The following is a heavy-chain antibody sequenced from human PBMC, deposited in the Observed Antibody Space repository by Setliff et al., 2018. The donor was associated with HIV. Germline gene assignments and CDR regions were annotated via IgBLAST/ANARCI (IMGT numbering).Heavy chain of an antibody. J-gene: IGHJ4*02. CDR3: ARIRSWYDSSGYSDY. V-gene: IGHV1-18*01. D-gene: IGHD3-22*01. CDR1: GYTFTSYG. CDR2: ISAHNGKT. Sequence: ASVKVSCKASGYTFTSYGISWVRQAPGQGLEWMGWISAHNGKTNNAQKLQGRVTMTTDTSTSTAYMELRSLRSDDTAVYYCARIRSWYDSSGYSDYWGQGTLVTVSS.